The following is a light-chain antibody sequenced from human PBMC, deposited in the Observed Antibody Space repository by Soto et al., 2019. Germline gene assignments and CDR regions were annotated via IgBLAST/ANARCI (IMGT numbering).Light chain of an antibody. J-gene: IGLJ1*01. V-gene: IGLV2-14*01. Sequence: SVLTQPASVPGSPGQSITVSCTGTTSDIGSYNYVSWYQQHPGKAPKLIIYEVNNRPSGISNRFSGSKSGSAASLTISGLQAEDEADYYCASFTTSSTRVFGTGTKVTVL. CDR2: EVN. CDR3: ASFTTSSTRV. CDR1: TSDIGSYNY.